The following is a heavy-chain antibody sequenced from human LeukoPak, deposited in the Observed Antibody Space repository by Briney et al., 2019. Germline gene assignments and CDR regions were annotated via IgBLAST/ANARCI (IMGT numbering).Heavy chain of an antibody. CDR2: INPNSGGT. J-gene: IGHJ6*02. CDR3: ARVELKGYCSGGSCYSEYYYGMDV. Sequence: ASVKGSCKASGYTFTGYYMHWVRQAPGQGLEWMGWINPNSGGTNYAQKFQGRVTMTRDTSISTAYMELSRLRSDDTAVYYCARVELKGYCSGGSCYSEYYYGMDVWGQGTTVTVSS. D-gene: IGHD2-15*01. V-gene: IGHV1-2*02. CDR1: GYTFTGYY.